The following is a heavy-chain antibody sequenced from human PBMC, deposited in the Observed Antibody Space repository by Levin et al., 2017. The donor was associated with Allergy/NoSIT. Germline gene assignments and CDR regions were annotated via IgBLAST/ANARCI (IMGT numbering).Heavy chain of an antibody. CDR3: ARASSPGTLDY. J-gene: IGHJ4*02. CDR2: INHSGST. Sequence: SETLSLTCAVYGESFSGFFWSWIRQPPGKGLEWIGEINHSGSTNYNPSLKSRVTISVDTSKNQFSLKLSSMTAADTAVYYCARASSPGTLDYWGQGTLVTVSS. V-gene: IGHV4-34*01. D-gene: IGHD1-1*01. CDR1: GESFSGFF.